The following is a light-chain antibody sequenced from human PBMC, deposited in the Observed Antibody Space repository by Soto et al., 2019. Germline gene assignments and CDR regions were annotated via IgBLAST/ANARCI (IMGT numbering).Light chain of an antibody. CDR1: QSLRSS. V-gene: IGKV3-20*01. CDR3: QQYGSSPRT. CDR2: GAY. J-gene: IGKJ1*01. Sequence: ETMMTQSPDTLSVSLGERATLSCRASQSLRSSLAWYQQKPGQAPRLLIYGAYTRATGIPDRFSGSGSGTDFTLTISRLEPEDFAVYFCQQYGSSPRTFGQGTKVDIK.